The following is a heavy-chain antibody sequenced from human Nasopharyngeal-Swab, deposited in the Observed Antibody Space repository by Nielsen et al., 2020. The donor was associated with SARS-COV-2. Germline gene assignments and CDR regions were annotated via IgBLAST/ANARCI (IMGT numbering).Heavy chain of an antibody. J-gene: IGHJ5*02. D-gene: IGHD4/OR15-4a*01. V-gene: IGHV4-30-4*02. CDR2: INYSGTT. CDR1: GASFNSGGFY. CDR3: ARGPMNMVTT. Sequence: SDTLSLTRDVSGASFNSGGFYWSWICQSPERGLEWIAYINYSGTTYYNPSLGSRLTISMDTSKNQFSLKLNSVTAADTAVYFCARGPMNMVTTWGQGTLVTVSS.